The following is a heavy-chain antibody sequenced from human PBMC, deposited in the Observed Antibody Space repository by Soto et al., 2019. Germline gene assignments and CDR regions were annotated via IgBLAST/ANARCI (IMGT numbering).Heavy chain of an antibody. CDR2: IVPIIGAA. J-gene: IGHJ3*02. CDR3: ARGKPREIRLGGNIVVHNSDALDI. V-gene: IGHV1-69*01. CDR1: GGTFSSYA. D-gene: IGHD3-16*02. Sequence: QVQLVQSGAEVKKPGSSVKVSCKASGGTFSSYAISWVRQAPGQGLEWMGGIVPIIGAAQYAEKFRARVNITADEFTSTAYMELSSLRSDDTAVYYCARGKPREIRLGGNIVVHNSDALDIWDLGTMVTASS.